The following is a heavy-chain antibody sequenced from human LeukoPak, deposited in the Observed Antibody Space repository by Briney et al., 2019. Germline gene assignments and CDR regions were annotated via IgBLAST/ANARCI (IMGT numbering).Heavy chain of an antibody. CDR1: GYTFTGYY. Sequence: ASVKVSCXASGYTFTGYYMHWVRQAPGQGLEWMGRINPNSGGTNYAQKSQGRVTMTRDTSISTAYMELSRLRSDDTAVYYCVTYYYDSSGYYYVRYFDYWGQGTLVTVSS. V-gene: IGHV1-2*06. J-gene: IGHJ4*02. CDR2: INPNSGGT. CDR3: VTYYYDSSGYYYVRYFDY. D-gene: IGHD3-22*01.